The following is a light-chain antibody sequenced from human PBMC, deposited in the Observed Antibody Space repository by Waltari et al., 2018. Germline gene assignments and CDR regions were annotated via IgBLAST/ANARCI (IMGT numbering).Light chain of an antibody. J-gene: IGKJ1*01. CDR2: GAS. V-gene: IGKV3-15*01. CDR1: QSVSSN. Sequence: EIVMTQSPATLSVSPGERATLSCRASQSVSSNLAWYQQRPGQPPRLLIYGASTRATGIPARFSGSGSGTEFTLTISSLQSEDFAVYYCQQYNNWRTFGQGTKVEI. CDR3: QQYNNWRT.